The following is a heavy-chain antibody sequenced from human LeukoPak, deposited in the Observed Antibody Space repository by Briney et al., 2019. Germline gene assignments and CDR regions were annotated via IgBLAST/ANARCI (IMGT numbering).Heavy chain of an antibody. D-gene: IGHD6-13*01. V-gene: IGHV1-69*05. Sequence: ASVKVSCKASGGTFSSYAISWVRQAPGQGLEWMGGIIPIFGTANYAQKFQGRVTITTDESTSTAYMELSSLRSEDTAVYYCARGNSSSWYDYYYYYMDVWGKGTTVTVS. CDR2: IIPIFGTA. J-gene: IGHJ6*03. CDR1: GGTFSSYA. CDR3: ARGNSSSWYDYYYYYMDV.